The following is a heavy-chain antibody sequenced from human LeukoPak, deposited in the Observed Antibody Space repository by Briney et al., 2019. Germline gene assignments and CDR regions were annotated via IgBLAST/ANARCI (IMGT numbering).Heavy chain of an antibody. V-gene: IGHV4-59*01. Sequence: SETLSLTCTVSGGSISGYYWSWLRLPPGKGLEWIGYVFHSGSTNYNPSLKSRVTISVDTSKNQFSLKVTSVIAADTAVYFCARFPYSGISHYFDYWGQGALVTVSS. CDR1: GGSISGYY. CDR2: VFHSGST. J-gene: IGHJ4*02. CDR3: ARFPYSGISHYFDY. D-gene: IGHD1-26*01.